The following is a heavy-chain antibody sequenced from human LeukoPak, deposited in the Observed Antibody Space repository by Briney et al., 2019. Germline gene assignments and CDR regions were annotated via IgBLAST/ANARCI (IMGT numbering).Heavy chain of an antibody. V-gene: IGHV1-69*05. J-gene: IGHJ4*02. D-gene: IGHD3-3*01. CDR3: AREKTTPFGVVPTGTFDY. CDR2: IIPIFGTA. CDR1: GGTFSGYA. Sequence: GASVKVSCKASGGTFSGYAISWVRQAPGQGLEWMGGIIPIFGTANYAQKFQGRVTITTDESTSTAYMELSSLRSEDTAVYYCAREKTTPFGVVPTGTFDYWGQGTLVTVSS.